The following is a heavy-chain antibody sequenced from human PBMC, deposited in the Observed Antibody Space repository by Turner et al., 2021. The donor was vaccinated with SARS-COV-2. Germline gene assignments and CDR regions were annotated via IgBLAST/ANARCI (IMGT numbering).Heavy chain of an antibody. CDR1: GFTFSSYA. D-gene: IGHD3-22*01. Sequence: QVQLVESGGGVVQPGRSLRLYCAASGFTFSSYAMHWVRQAPGKGLEWVAVRSYDGSNKYYADSVKGRFTISRDNSKNTLYLQMNSLRAEDTAVYYCAREDYYDSSGSLDYWGQGTLVTVSS. J-gene: IGHJ4*02. CDR3: AREDYYDSSGSLDY. CDR2: RSYDGSNK. V-gene: IGHV3-30-3*01.